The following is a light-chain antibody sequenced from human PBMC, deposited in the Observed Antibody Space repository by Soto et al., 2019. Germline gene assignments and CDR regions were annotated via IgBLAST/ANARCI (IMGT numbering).Light chain of an antibody. V-gene: IGKV3-20*01. CDR1: QSVSSSY. Sequence: EIELTQSPGTLPLSPGERATLSCMASQSVSSSYLAWYQQKPGQAPRLLIYGASSRATGIPDRFSGSGSGTDFTLTISRLEPEDFAVYYCQQYGSSPLTFGGGTKVDI. J-gene: IGKJ4*01. CDR2: GAS. CDR3: QQYGSSPLT.